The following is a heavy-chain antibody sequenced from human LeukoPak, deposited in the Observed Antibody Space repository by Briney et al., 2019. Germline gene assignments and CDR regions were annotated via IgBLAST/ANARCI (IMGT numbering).Heavy chain of an antibody. D-gene: IGHD1-1*01. CDR3: ARDKVPGDY. Sequence: SETLSLTCTVSGDSISSYYWNWIRQPPGKGLEWIGYIYYSGSADYNPALKSRVTISVDTSKNQFSLKLSSVTAADTAVYFCARDKVPGDYWGQGTLVTVSS. CDR1: GDSISSYY. V-gene: IGHV4-59*01. J-gene: IGHJ4*02. CDR2: IYYSGSA.